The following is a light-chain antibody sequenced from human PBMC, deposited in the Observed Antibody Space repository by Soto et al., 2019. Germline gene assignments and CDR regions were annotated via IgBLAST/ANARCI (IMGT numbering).Light chain of an antibody. CDR3: QQSYSTPLT. Sequence: DIQMTQSPSSLSASVGDRVTITCRASQSISTYLNWYQQKPGTAPKLLIYGASSLQSGVPSRFRGSGSGAEFTLTIGRLQPEDCATYYGQQSYSTPLTGGRGTKVEI. V-gene: IGKV1-39*01. CDR2: GAS. CDR1: QSISTY. J-gene: IGKJ4*02.